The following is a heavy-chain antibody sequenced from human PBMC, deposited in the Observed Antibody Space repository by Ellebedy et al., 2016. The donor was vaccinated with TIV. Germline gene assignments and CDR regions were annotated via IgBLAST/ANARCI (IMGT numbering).Heavy chain of an antibody. CDR3: AKDKDMELWFGELDY. CDR2: ISSSSSYI. CDR1: GFTFSSYA. D-gene: IGHD3-10*01. V-gene: IGHV3-21*04. J-gene: IGHJ4*02. Sequence: GESLKISXAASGFTFSSYAMHWVRQAPGKGLEWVSSISSSSSYIYYADSVKGRFTISRDNAKNSLYLQMNSLRAEDTALYYCAKDKDMELWFGELDYWGQGTLVTVSS.